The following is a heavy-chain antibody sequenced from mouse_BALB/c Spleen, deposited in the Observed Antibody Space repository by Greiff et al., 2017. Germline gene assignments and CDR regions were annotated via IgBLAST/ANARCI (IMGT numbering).Heavy chain of an antibody. D-gene: IGHD1-1*01. V-gene: IGHV5-9-3*01. Sequence: EVQVVESGGGLVKPGGSLKLSCAASGFTFSSYAMSWVRQTPEKRLEWVATISSGGSYTYYPDSVKGRFTISRDNAKNTLYLQMSSLRSEDTAMYYCARDYGSGDAMDYWGQGTSVTVSS. CDR3: ARDYGSGDAMDY. CDR2: ISSGGSYT. CDR1: GFTFSSYA. J-gene: IGHJ4*01.